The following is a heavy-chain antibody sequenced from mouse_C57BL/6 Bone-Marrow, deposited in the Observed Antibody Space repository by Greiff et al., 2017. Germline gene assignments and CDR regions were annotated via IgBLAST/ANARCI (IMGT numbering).Heavy chain of an antibody. D-gene: IGHD1-1*01. Sequence: EVKLMESGEGLVKPGGSLKLSCAASGFTFSSYAMSWVRQTPEKRLEWVAYISSGGDYIYYADTVKGRFTISRDNARNTLYLQMSSLKSEDTAMYYCTRDRDYYGSEAPRFAYWGQGTLVTVSA. CDR1: GFTFSSYA. CDR3: TRDRDYYGSEAPRFAY. J-gene: IGHJ3*01. CDR2: ISSGGDYI. V-gene: IGHV5-9-1*02.